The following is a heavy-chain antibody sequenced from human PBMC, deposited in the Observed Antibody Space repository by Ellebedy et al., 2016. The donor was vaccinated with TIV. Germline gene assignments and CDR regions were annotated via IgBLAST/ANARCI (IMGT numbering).Heavy chain of an antibody. Sequence: SETLSLTCTFSGGSISSTTYYWGWIRQPPGKGLEWIGSIYYHGDAYYNPSLKSRVTMSVDTSRNHLSLSLSSVTAADTAVYYWGLRNRPPWYFDLWGRGTLVTVSP. CDR3: GLRNRPPWYFDL. D-gene: IGHD4-17*01. CDR1: GGSISSTTYY. CDR2: IYYHGDA. V-gene: IGHV4-39*07. J-gene: IGHJ2*01.